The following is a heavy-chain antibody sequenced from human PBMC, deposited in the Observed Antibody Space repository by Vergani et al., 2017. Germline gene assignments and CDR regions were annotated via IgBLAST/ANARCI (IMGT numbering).Heavy chain of an antibody. CDR2: IRSKAYGGTT. CDR3: TGHYYDSSGYAPFDY. J-gene: IGHJ4*02. Sequence: EVQLVESGGGLVKPGRSLRLSCTASGFTFGDYAMSWFRQAPGKGLEWVGFIRSKAYGGTTEYAASVKGRFTISRDDSKSIAYLQMNSLKTEDTDVYYCTGHYYDSSGYAPFDYWGQGTLVTVSS. D-gene: IGHD3-22*01. CDR1: GFTFGDYA. V-gene: IGHV3-49*05.